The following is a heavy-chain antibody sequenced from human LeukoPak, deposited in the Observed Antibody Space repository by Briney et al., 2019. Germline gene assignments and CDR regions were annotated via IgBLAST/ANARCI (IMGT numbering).Heavy chain of an antibody. CDR2: IKSKTDGGTT. Sequence: GGSLRLSCAASGFTFSKEWMSWVPQAPGKGPGGVGRIKSKTDGGTTDYAAPVKGRFTISRDDSKDTMYLQMNSLKTEDTAVYYCSTLTVVTTSYWGQGTLVTVSS. CDR1: GFTFSKEW. V-gene: IGHV3-15*01. CDR3: STLTVVTTSY. J-gene: IGHJ4*02. D-gene: IGHD4-17*01.